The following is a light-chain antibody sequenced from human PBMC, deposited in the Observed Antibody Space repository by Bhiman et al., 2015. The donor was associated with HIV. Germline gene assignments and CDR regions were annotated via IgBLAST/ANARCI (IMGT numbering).Light chain of an antibody. CDR2: DVT. V-gene: IGLV2-23*02. CDR1: GSDVGGYNY. J-gene: IGLJ3*02. CDR3: CSYAGSGTWV. Sequence: QSALTQPASVSGSPGQSITISCTGSGSDVGGYNYVSWYQQHPGKAPKLMIYDVTKRPSRISNRFSGSKSGNTASLTISGLRPEDEADYYCCSYAGSGTWVFGRGTKLTVL.